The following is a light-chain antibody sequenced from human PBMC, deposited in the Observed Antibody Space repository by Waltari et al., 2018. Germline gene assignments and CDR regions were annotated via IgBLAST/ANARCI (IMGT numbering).Light chain of an antibody. CDR3: QQYANLPLT. Sequence: DIQMIQSLSSLSESVGERGTITCQASEDIRTNLNWFHQKRGKAAQVSIFDASNAQAAVPSRCSVSGSGTDFAFTIGSLQPEDIGTYYCQQYANLPLTCGEGPGWRSN. J-gene: IGKJ4*01. V-gene: IGKV1-33*01. CDR2: DAS. CDR1: EDIRTN.